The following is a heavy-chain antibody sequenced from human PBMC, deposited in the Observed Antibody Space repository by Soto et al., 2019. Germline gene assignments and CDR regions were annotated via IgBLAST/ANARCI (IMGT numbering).Heavy chain of an antibody. Sequence: EVQLVESGGGLVQPGGSLRLSCAASGFTFSDHYMDWVRQAPGKGLEWVGRTRNKANSYTTEYAASVKGRFTISRDDSKNSLYLQMNSLKTEDTAVYYCARASQGDYGDYDYYYYYMDVWGKGTTVTVSS. CDR3: ARASQGDYGDYDYYYYYMDV. J-gene: IGHJ6*03. CDR2: TRNKANSYTT. CDR1: GFTFSDHY. V-gene: IGHV3-72*01. D-gene: IGHD4-17*01.